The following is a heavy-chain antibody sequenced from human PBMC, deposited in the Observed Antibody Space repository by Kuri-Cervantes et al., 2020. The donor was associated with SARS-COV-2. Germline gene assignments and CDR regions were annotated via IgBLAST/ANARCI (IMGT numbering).Heavy chain of an antibody. J-gene: IGHJ4*02. V-gene: IGHV3-7*01. CDR2: IKQDGSEK. CDR1: GFTFSSYW. Sequence: GESLKISCAASGFTFSSYWMSWVRQAPGKGLEWVANIKQDGSEKYYVDSVKGRFTISRDNAKNSLYLQMNSLRAEDTAVYYCARTYSSSSGYYFDYWGQGTLVTVSS. D-gene: IGHD6-6*01. CDR3: ARTYSSSSGYYFDY.